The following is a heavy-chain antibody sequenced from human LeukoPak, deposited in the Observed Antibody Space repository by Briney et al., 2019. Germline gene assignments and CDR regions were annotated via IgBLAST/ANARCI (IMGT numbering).Heavy chain of an antibody. D-gene: IGHD5-12*01. V-gene: IGHV3-53*01. CDR3: ARGVGGYDLLAYYYYYYMDV. Sequence: GGSLRLSCAASGFTVSSNYMRWVRQAPGKGLEWVSVIYSGGSTYYADSVKGRFTISRDSSKNTLYLQMNSLRAEDTAVYYCARGVGGYDLLAYYYYYYMDVWGKGTTVTVSS. CDR2: IYSGGST. CDR1: GFTVSSNY. J-gene: IGHJ6*03.